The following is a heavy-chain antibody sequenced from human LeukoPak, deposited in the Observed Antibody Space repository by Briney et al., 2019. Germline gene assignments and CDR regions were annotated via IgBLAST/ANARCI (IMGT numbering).Heavy chain of an antibody. V-gene: IGHV4-34*01. CDR3: ATSGSYARGGNDY. J-gene: IGHJ4*02. CDR1: GGSFSGYY. D-gene: IGHD1-26*01. Sequence: PSETLSLTCAVYGGSFSGYYWSWIRQPPGTGLEWIGEINHSGSTNYNPSLKSRVTISVDTSKNQFSLKLSSVTAADTAVYYCATSGSYARGGNDYWGQGTLVTVSS. CDR2: INHSGST.